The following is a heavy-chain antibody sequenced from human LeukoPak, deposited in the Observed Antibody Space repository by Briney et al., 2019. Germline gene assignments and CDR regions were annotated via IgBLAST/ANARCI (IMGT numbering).Heavy chain of an antibody. D-gene: IGHD2-15*01. V-gene: IGHV1-2*02. CDR3: SRDSGYCSGGSCWYFDF. Sequence: ASVKVSCKASGYTFTGYYIHWVRQAPGQGLEWMGWINPNSGGTNYAQKFQGRVTMTRDTSMSTAYMELSGLRSDDTAVHYCSRDSGYCSGGSCWYFDFWGQGTLVTVSA. J-gene: IGHJ4*02. CDR1: GYTFTGYY. CDR2: INPNSGGT.